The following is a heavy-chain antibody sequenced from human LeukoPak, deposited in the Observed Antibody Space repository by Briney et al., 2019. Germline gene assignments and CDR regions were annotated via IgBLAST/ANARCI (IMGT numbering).Heavy chain of an antibody. CDR1: GFTFTNYA. D-gene: IGHD3-22*01. CDR2: INAGNSDT. Sequence: ASVKVSCKAYGFTFTNYAINWVRQAPGQRLEWMGWINAGNSDTKCSQKFQGRVTLTRDTSASTAYMELSSLRSEDTAVYYCARALGDSRGYHPCWFDPWGQGTLVTVSS. V-gene: IGHV1-3*01. J-gene: IGHJ5*02. CDR3: ARALGDSRGYHPCWFDP.